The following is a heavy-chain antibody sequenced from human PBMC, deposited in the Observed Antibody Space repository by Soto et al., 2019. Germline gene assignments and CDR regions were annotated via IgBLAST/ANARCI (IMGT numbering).Heavy chain of an antibody. V-gene: IGHV4-4*07. Sequence: TDTLSRTCTVSGGSISSFYWSWIRQPAGKGLEWIGRIYSGGRNNYNPSLKSRVTMSVDTSKNQFSLRLSSVTAADTAMYYCARGSSRWDYWGQGTLVTVSS. CDR2: IYSGGRN. J-gene: IGHJ4*02. CDR1: GGSISSFY. CDR3: ARGSSRWDY. D-gene: IGHD6-13*01.